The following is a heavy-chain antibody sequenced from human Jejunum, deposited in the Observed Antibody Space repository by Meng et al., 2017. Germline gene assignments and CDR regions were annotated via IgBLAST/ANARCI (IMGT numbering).Heavy chain of an antibody. J-gene: IGHJ4*02. CDR3: AKLTSL. D-gene: IGHD3-16*01. CDR2: FNGTTTST. V-gene: IGHV3-23*04. CDR1: GFTFSSSS. Sequence: VQLVGSGGGLLPPGGFRSLSCAASGFTFSSSSMSWVRQAPGKGLEWVSTFNGTTTSTYYADSVKGRFTLSRDNSKNTLYLQMTSLRAEDTAVYYCAKLTSLWGQGTLVTVSS.